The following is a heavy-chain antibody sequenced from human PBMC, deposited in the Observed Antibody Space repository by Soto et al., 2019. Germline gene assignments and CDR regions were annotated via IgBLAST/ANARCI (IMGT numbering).Heavy chain of an antibody. CDR2: ISSGGGTI. D-gene: IGHD3-16*01. CDR1: GFMFSTYE. CDR3: ARDFFPGDFAP. J-gene: IGHJ5*02. Sequence: PGVSLRLSCGASGFMFSTYEMNWVRQAPGKGLEWVSYISSGGGTIYYADSVKGRFTISRDNAGNALYLHMKSLRAEDAAVYYCARDFFPGDFAPRGQGTLVTVSS. V-gene: IGHV3-48*03.